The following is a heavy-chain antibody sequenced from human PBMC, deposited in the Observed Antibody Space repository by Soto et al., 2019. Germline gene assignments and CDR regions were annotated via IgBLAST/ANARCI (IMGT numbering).Heavy chain of an antibody. V-gene: IGHV4-34*01. Sequence: QVPLQQGGAGLLKPSETPSLTCGGYCWFFSGYYWSWIRQPPGKGAGGDGGINHSGSTNYNPSLQSRVTISVDTSKNQFSLKLSSVTAADTAVYYCARGDSSGWYWDYYYYGMDVWGQGTTVTVSS. J-gene: IGHJ6*02. CDR2: INHSGST. CDR1: CWFFSGYY. CDR3: ARGDSSGWYWDYYYYGMDV. D-gene: IGHD6-19*01.